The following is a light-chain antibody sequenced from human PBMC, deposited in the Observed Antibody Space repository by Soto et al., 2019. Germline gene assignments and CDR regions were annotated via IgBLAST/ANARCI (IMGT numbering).Light chain of an antibody. CDR1: QSVPTN. Sequence: EVMMTQFPDTVTVTPGETVTLSFWARQSVPTNLAWYQQRPGQAPRLLIHYSATRASDIPARFSGSGSGTNFTLAISSLQSEDFAVYYCQQYAYWPETFGQGTKVDI. J-gene: IGKJ1*01. CDR3: QQYAYWPET. V-gene: IGKV3D-15*01. CDR2: YSA.